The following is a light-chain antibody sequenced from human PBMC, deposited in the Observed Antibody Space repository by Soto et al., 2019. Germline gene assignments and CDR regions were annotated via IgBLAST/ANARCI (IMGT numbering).Light chain of an antibody. J-gene: IGLJ1*01. CDR1: SSDVGGYNY. V-gene: IGLV2-14*01. CDR3: SSYTSSSTANYV. CDR2: DVS. Sequence: QSALTQPASVSGSPGQSITISCTGTSSDVGGYNYVSWYQQHPGKAPKLMIYDVSNRPSGGSNRFSGSKSGNTASLTISGLQAEDEADYSCSSYTSSSTANYVFGNGTKVTVL.